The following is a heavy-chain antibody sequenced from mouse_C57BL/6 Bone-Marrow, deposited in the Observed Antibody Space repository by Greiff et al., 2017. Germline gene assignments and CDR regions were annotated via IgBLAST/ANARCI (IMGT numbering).Heavy chain of an antibody. J-gene: IGHJ1*03. CDR2: INPYNGGT. V-gene: IGHV1-19*01. D-gene: IGHD1-1*01. CDR1: GYTFTDYY. Sequence: VQLKQSGPVLVKPGASVKMSCKASGYTFTDYYMNWVKQSHGKSLEWIGVINPYNGGTSYNQKFKGKATLTVDTSSSTAYMELKSLRSEDSAVYDYASTGVVGNYWDFDVWGTGTTVTVSS. CDR3: ASTGVVGNYWDFDV.